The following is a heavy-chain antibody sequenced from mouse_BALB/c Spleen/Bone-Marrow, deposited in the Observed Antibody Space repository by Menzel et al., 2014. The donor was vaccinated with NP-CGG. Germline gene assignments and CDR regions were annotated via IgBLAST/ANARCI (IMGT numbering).Heavy chain of an antibody. CDR1: GYTFTDYV. CDR2: IYPGSGST. J-gene: IGHJ4*01. Sequence: VQLQQSGPELVKPGASVKMSCKASGYTFTDYVITWVKQRTGQGLEWIGEIYPGSGSTYYNEKFKGKATLTADKSSNTAYMQLGSLTSEDSAVYFCARLDGNYRYAMDYWGQGTPVTVSS. V-gene: IGHV1-77*01. D-gene: IGHD2-1*01. CDR3: ARLDGNYRYAMDY.